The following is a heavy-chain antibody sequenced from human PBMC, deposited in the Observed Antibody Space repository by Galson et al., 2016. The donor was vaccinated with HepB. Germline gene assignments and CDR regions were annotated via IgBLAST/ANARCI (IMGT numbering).Heavy chain of an antibody. D-gene: IGHD2-15*01. CDR2: ISYDGNNK. CDR3: AKDRDYCIGGACYAYGLDV. V-gene: IGHV3-30*18. CDR1: GFTFSNYG. Sequence: SLRLSCAASGFTFSNYGVHWVRQAPGKGLEWVAVISYDGNNKHYTDSVKGRVTISRDNSKNTLYLHMNSLRAEDTAVYYCAKDRDYCIGGACYAYGLDVWGQGTTVTVS. J-gene: IGHJ6*02.